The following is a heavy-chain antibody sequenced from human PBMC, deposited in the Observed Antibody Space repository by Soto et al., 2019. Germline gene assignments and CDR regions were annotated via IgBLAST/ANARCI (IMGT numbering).Heavy chain of an antibody. J-gene: IGHJ4*02. CDR3: AAVGTIVPLNYFDY. D-gene: IGHD1-26*01. CDR2: IHYSGST. CDR1: GGSISSYY. V-gene: IGHV4-59*01. Sequence: SETLSLTCIVSGGSISSYYWSWIRQSPGKKLEWIGYIHYSGSTHYNPSLKSRVTMSADTSKSQLSLNLNSVTAADTAVYYCAAVGTIVPLNYFDYWGQGTLVTVSS.